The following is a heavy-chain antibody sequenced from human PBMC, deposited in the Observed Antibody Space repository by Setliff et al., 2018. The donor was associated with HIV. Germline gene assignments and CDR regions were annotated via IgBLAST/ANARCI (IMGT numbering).Heavy chain of an antibody. Sequence: SETLSLTCTVSGGSISTYYWNWIRQPPGRGPEWIGYIFYSGSTNYNPSLKSRVTMSVDTSKNQFSLNLSSVTAADTAVYYCARANSIKGYSYGPDAFAIWGQGTLVTVSS. D-gene: IGHD5-18*01. CDR2: IFYSGST. V-gene: IGHV4-59*01. CDR3: ARANSIKGYSYGPDAFAI. J-gene: IGHJ3*02. CDR1: GGSISTYY.